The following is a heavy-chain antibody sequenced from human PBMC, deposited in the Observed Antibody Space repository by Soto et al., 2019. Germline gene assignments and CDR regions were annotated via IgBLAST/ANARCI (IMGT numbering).Heavy chain of an antibody. CDR3: AGGSSWTRVDY. Sequence: GGSLRLSCAASGFTFSNSAMSWVRQAPGKGLEWVSAISGSGGSTYYADSMKGRFTISRDNSKSTLYLQMNSPRVEDTAVYYCAGGSSWTRVDYWGQGTLVTVSS. V-gene: IGHV3-23*01. CDR2: ISGSGGST. CDR1: GFTFSNSA. D-gene: IGHD6-13*01. J-gene: IGHJ4*02.